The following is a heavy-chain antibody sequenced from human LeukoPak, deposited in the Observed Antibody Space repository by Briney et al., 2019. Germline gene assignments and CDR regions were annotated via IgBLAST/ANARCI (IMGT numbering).Heavy chain of an antibody. D-gene: IGHD5-18*01. CDR1: GFTFSSYG. V-gene: IGHV3-30*02. CDR2: IRYDGSNK. J-gene: IGHJ4*02. CDR3: AKNTLIQLWFDY. Sequence: PGGSLRLSCAASGFTFSSYGTHWVRQAPGKGLEWVAFIRYDGSNKYYADSVKGRFTISRDNSKNTLYLQMNSLRAEDTAVYYFAKNTLIQLWFDYWGQGTLVTVSS.